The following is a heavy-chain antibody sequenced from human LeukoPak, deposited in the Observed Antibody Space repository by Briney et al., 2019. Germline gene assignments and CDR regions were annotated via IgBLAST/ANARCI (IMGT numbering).Heavy chain of an antibody. D-gene: IGHD2-15*01. CDR1: GYTLTELS. CDR2: FDPEDGET. Sequence: ASVKVSCTVSGYTLTELSMHWVRQAPGKGLEWMGGFDPEDGETIYAQKFQGRVTMTEDTSTDTAYMELSSLRSEDTAVYYCATLPPAVGVVAALPGYWYFDLWGRGTLVTVSS. V-gene: IGHV1-24*01. J-gene: IGHJ2*01. CDR3: ATLPPAVGVVAALPGYWYFDL.